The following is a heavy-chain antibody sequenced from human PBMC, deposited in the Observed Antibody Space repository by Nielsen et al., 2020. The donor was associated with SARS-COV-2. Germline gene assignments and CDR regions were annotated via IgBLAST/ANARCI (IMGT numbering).Heavy chain of an antibody. V-gene: IGHV3-23*01. J-gene: IGHJ4*02. Sequence: GESLKISCAASGFTFSNYAMSWVRQAPGKGLEWVSSMSGSGGSTYYADSVKGRFTISRDNSKKTLRLQMNSLRAEDTAVYYCAKDQREVKRLSMIVVVITLDFWGQGTLVTVSS. CDR3: AKDQREVKRLSMIVVVITLDF. CDR1: GFTFSNYA. CDR2: MSGSGGST. D-gene: IGHD3-22*01.